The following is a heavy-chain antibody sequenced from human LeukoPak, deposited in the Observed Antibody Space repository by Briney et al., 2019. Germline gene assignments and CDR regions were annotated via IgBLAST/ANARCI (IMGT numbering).Heavy chain of an antibody. CDR1: GFTFSDYY. Sequence: GGSLRLSCAGSGFTFSDYYMSWIRQAPGKGLEWVSYISSSDSTIYYTDSVKGRFIISRDNAKNSLYLQMNSLRADDTAVYYCARADCSSTSCYELDYWGQGTLVTVSS. J-gene: IGHJ4*02. D-gene: IGHD2-2*01. V-gene: IGHV3-11*04. CDR2: ISSSDSTI. CDR3: ARADCSSTSCYELDY.